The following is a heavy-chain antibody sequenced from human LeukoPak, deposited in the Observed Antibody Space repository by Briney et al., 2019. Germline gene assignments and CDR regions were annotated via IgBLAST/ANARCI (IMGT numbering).Heavy chain of an antibody. Sequence: PGGSLRLSCAASGFTLSNYDMHWVRQPTGKGLEWVSAIGRHGDTYYAASVKGRFTIPREYAKNPLYLQMNSLRVGDTAVYYCARVSLSTSGYDDALEIWGQGTVVTVSS. J-gene: IGHJ3*02. CDR2: IGRHGDT. V-gene: IGHV3-13*04. D-gene: IGHD5-12*01. CDR1: GFTLSNYD. CDR3: ARVSLSTSGYDDALEI.